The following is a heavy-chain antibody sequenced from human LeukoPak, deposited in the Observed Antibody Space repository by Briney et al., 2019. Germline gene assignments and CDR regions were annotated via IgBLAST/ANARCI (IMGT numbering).Heavy chain of an antibody. D-gene: IGHD3-3*01. CDR2: INWNSGSM. V-gene: IGHV3-9*01. CDR3: AKYALREIFFGDF. CDR1: GFTFDDYA. Sequence: PGGSLRLSCAASGFTFDDYAMHWVRQAPGKGLEWVSGINWNSGSMGYVDSVKGRFTISRDNSMNTLYLHMDSLRAEDTAVYYCAKYALREIFFGDFWGQGTLVAVSS. J-gene: IGHJ4*02.